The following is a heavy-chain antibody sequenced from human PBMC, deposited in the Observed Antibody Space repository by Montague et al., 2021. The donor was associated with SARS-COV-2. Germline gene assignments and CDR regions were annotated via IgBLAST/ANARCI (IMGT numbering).Heavy chain of an antibody. CDR3: ARDVAMAYHYYGMDV. V-gene: IGHV3-11*06. CDR1: GFSFSDYY. Sequence: SLRLSCAASGFSFSDYYMSWIRQAPGKGLEWLSYISSSSTYTNYADSVKGRFTISRDNAKNSLYLQMNSLRAEDTAAYYCARDVAMAYHYYGMDVWGQGTTVTVSS. D-gene: IGHD5-24*01. J-gene: IGHJ6*02. CDR2: ISSSSTYT.